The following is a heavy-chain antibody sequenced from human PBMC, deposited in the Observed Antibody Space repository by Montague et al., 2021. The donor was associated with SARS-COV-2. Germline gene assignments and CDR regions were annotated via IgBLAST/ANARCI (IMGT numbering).Heavy chain of an antibody. CDR3: ARPPGGLLWFGEFDY. D-gene: IGHD3-10*01. CDR2: IYYSGST. J-gene: IGHJ4*02. Sequence: SETLSLTCTVSGGSISSYYWSWIRQPPGKGLEWIGYIYYSGSTYYNPSLKSRVTISVDTSKNQFSLKLSSVTAADTAVYYCARPPGGLLWFGEFDYWGQGILVTVSS. V-gene: IGHV4-59*08. CDR1: GGSISSYY.